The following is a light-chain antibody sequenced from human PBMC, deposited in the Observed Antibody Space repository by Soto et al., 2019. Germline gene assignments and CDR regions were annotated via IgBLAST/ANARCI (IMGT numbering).Light chain of an antibody. CDR1: QSIDSW. J-gene: IGKJ1*01. CDR2: KAS. V-gene: IGKV1-5*03. Sequence: DIQMTHSPSTLSASVGDRVTITCRASQSIDSWLAWYQQKAGKAPNLLIYKASSLESGVPSRFSGSASGTEFTLTISSLQPDDFATYYCKQYKTFWTGGQGNRGGIK. CDR3: KQYKTFWT.